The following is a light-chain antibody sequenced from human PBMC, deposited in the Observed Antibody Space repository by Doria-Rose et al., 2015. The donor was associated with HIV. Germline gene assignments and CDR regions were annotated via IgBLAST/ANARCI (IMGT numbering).Light chain of an antibody. V-gene: IGKV1-39*01. CDR3: QQTYSSPPWT. CDR2: AAS. CDR1: QTVSTY. Sequence: TQSPSSLSASIGDRVTITCRASQTVSTYLNWFQQEPGKAPKLLIYAASRLQSGVPSRFSGSGSGTDFTLTISGLQTGDFATYYCQQTYSSPPWTVGQGTKGEMK. J-gene: IGKJ1*01.